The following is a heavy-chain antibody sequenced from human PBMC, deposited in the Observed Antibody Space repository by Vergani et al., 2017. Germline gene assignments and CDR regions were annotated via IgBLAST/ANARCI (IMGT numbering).Heavy chain of an antibody. J-gene: IGHJ6*02. CDR2: IYYSGST. CDR1: GGSISSGDYY. Sequence: QVQLQESGPGLVKPSQTLSLTCTVSGGSISSGDYYWSWIRQPPGKGLEWIGYIYYSGSTYYNPSLKSRVTISVETSKNQFSLKLSSVTAADTAVYYCARATGGSSSWLWLDVWGQGTTVTVAS. D-gene: IGHD6-13*01. V-gene: IGHV4-30-4*08. CDR3: ARATGGSSSWLWLDV.